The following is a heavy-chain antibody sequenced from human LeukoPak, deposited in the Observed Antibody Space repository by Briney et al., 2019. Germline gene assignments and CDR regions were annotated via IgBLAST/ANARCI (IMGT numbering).Heavy chain of an antibody. D-gene: IGHD1-26*01. J-gene: IGHJ3*02. Sequence: SETLSLTCAVSGYSISSGYYWGWIRRPPGKGLEWIGSIYHSGSTYYNPSLKSRVTISVDTSKNQFSLKLSSVTAADTAVYYCARDRGANDAFDIWGQGTMVTVSS. CDR1: GYSISSGYY. CDR3: ARDRGANDAFDI. CDR2: IYHSGST. V-gene: IGHV4-38-2*02.